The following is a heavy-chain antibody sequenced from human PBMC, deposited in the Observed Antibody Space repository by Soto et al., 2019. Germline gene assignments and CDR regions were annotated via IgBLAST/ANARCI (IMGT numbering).Heavy chain of an antibody. V-gene: IGHV3-23*01. J-gene: IGHJ6*02. CDR3: AKKGYSSGWTSVYGMDV. CDR2: ISGSGGST. Sequence: GGSLRLSCAASGFTFSSYAMSWVRQAPGKGLEWVSAISGSGGSTYYADSVKGRFTISRDNSKNTLYLQMNSLRAEDTAVYYCAKKGYSSGWTSVYGMDVWGQGTTVTVSS. CDR1: GFTFSSYA. D-gene: IGHD6-19*01.